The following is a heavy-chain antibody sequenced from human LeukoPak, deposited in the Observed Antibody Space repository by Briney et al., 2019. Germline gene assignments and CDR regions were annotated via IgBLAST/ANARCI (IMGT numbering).Heavy chain of an antibody. D-gene: IGHD6-13*01. CDR1: GFTFRNYI. J-gene: IGHJ4*02. CDR2: MRQDGSEK. V-gene: IGHV3-7*01. Sequence: PGGSLRLSCAASGFTFRNYIISWVRQAPGKGLEWVANMRQDGSEKFYVDSVKGRFTISRDDAKNTMYLQMDSLSAEDTAVYYCARGTAGYSSSWHDYWGQGTLVTVSS. CDR3: ARGTAGYSSSWHDY.